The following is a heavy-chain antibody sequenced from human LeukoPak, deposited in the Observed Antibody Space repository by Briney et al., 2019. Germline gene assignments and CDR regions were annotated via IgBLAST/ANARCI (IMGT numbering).Heavy chain of an antibody. D-gene: IGHD3/OR15-3a*01. CDR1: GYTLTELS. CDR2: SDPGDGKT. V-gene: IGHV1-24*01. J-gene: IGHJ3*01. Sequence: ASVKVSCKVSGYTLTELSIHWVRQSPGKGLEWMGGSDPGDGKTIFAQKFQGRVAMTEDTSTDTAYMELSSLRSEDTAIYYCSTLIFWGQGTMVIVSS. CDR3: STLIF.